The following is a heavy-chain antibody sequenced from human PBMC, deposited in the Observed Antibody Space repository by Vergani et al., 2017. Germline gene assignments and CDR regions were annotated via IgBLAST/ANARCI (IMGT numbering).Heavy chain of an antibody. V-gene: IGHV3-23*04. CDR1: GFTFSSYA. Sequence: VQLVESGGGVVQPGRSLRLSCAASGFTFSSYAMSWVRQAPGKGLEWVSAISGSGGSTYYADSVKGRFTISRDNSKNTLYLQMNSLRAEDTAVYYCARGTFGNKYYDFWSGYFDYWGQGTLVTVSS. J-gene: IGHJ4*02. CDR2: ISGSGGST. CDR3: ARGTFGNKYYDFWSGYFDY. D-gene: IGHD3-3*01.